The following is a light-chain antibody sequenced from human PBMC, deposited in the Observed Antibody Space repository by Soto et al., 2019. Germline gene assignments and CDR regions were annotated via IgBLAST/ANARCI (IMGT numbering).Light chain of an antibody. J-gene: IGKJ2*01. V-gene: IGKV4-1*01. Sequence: DIVMTQSPDSLAVSLGERATINCKSSQSVLYSSNNKNYLAWYQQRPGQPPKLLIYWASTRESGVPDRFSGSGSGTDFTITITSLKAEDVAVYYCQQYESTPPTFGQGTKLEIK. CDR3: QQYESTPPT. CDR1: QSVLYSSNNKNY. CDR2: WAS.